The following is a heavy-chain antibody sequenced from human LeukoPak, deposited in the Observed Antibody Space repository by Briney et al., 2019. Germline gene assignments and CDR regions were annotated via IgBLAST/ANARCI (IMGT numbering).Heavy chain of an antibody. CDR1: GASVSSASY. CDR3: ARSRAFNSGAFDP. V-gene: IGHV4-61*01. D-gene: IGHD1-26*01. Sequence: SETLFLTCTVSGASVSSASYWTWIRQPPGKGVEWIAHIYNGVNTNYNPSFKSRVTISVDTSKNQFSLRLNSVTAADTAVYYCARSRAFNSGAFDPWGQGSLVTVSS. J-gene: IGHJ5*02. CDR2: IYNGVNT.